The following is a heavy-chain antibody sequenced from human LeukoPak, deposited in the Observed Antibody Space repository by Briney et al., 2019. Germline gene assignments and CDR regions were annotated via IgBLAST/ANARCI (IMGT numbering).Heavy chain of an antibody. CDR3: ARDRRERYCSSTSCFYYYYGMDV. V-gene: IGHV3-74*01. D-gene: IGHD2-2*01. CDR1: GFTFSSYW. J-gene: IGHJ6*04. CDR2: INSDGSST. Sequence: PGGSLRLSCAASGFTFSSYWMHWVRQAPGKGLVWVSRINSDGSSTSYADSVKGRFTTSRDNAKNTLYLQMNSLRAEDTAVYYCARDRRERYCSSTSCFYYYYGMDVWGKGTTVTVSS.